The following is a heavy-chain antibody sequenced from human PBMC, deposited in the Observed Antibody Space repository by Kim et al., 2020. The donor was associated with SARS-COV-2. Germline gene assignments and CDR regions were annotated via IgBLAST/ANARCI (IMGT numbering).Heavy chain of an antibody. CDR2: FDPEDGET. CDR3: ATANVESSLIDY. V-gene: IGHV1-24*01. D-gene: IGHD6-13*01. J-gene: IGHJ4*02. Sequence: ASVKVSCKVSGYTLTELSMHWVRQAPGKGLEWMGGFDPEDGETIYAQKFQGRVPMTEDTSTDTAYMELSSLSSEDTAVYYCATANVESSLIDYWGQGTLVTVSS. CDR1: GYTLTELS.